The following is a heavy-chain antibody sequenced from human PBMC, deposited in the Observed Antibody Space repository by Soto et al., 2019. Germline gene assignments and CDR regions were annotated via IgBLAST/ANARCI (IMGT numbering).Heavy chain of an antibody. CDR2: ISDDGSDE. D-gene: IGHD3-16*02. CDR3: AKDYNSGSYRPPGY. Sequence: QMQLVESGGGVVQPGRSLRLSCAASGFTFSSYAMHWVRQAPGKGLEGVAIISDDGSDESYADSVKGRFVISRDNSKNTLYLQMNSLRAEDTAVYYCAKDYNSGSYRPPGYWGQGTLIIVSS. CDR1: GFTFSSYA. V-gene: IGHV3-30*18. J-gene: IGHJ4*02.